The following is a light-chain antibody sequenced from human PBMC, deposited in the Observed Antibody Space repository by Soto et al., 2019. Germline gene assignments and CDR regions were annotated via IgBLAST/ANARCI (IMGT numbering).Light chain of an antibody. CDR1: QRVSRD. Sequence: EIVLTQSPATLSLAPGERVTRSCRASQRVSRDLAWYQQKPGQAPRLLIYGASSRATGIPNRFSGSGSGTDFTLTISRLEPEDFAVFYCQQYGDSPTFGQGTKVDIK. CDR2: GAS. CDR3: QQYGDSPT. J-gene: IGKJ1*01. V-gene: IGKV3-20*01.